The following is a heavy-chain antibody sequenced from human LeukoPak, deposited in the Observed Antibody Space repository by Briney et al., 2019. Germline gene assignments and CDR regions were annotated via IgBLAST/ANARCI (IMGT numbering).Heavy chain of an antibody. CDR2: ISAYNGNT. CDR1: GYTFTSYG. Sequence: RASVKVSRKASGYTFTSYGISWVRQAPGQGLEWMGWISAYNGNTNYAQKIQGRVTMTTDTSTSTAYMELRSLRSDDTAVYYCARDRERITIFGVAPAFDYWGQGTLVTVSS. CDR3: ARDRERITIFGVAPAFDY. V-gene: IGHV1-18*01. D-gene: IGHD3-3*01. J-gene: IGHJ4*02.